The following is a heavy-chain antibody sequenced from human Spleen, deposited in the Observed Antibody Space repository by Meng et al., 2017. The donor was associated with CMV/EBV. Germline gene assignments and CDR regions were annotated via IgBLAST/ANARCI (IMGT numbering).Heavy chain of an antibody. Sequence: QMQLVGYVGGRGQPGGSIGLSCAASLFTFSNFGMHWIRQAPGKGLQWVAFILYDGSEEYYADCVGGRFTISRDNSKNTLYLQMNSLRAEDSAVYYCAKDQVLLWGQGTLVTVSS. D-gene: IGHD3-10*01. CDR3: AKDQVLL. CDR1: LFTFSNFG. J-gene: IGHJ4*02. CDR2: ILYDGSEE. V-gene: IGHV3-30*02.